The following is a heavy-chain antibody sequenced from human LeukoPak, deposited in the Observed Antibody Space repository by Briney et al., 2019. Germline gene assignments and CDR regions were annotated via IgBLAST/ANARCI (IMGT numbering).Heavy chain of an antibody. CDR2: ISYDGSNK. CDR3: AKGLDY. V-gene: IGHV3-30*18. J-gene: IGHJ4*02. CDR1: GFTFSSYG. Sequence: GRSLRLSCAASGFTFSSYGMHWVRQAPGKGLEWVAVISYDGSNKYYADSVKGRFTISRDNSKNTLYLQMNSLRAEDTAVYYCAKGLDYWGQGTLVTVSS.